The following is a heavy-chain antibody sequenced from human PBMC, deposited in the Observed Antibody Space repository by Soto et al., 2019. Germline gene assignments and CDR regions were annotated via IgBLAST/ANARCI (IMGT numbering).Heavy chain of an antibody. Sequence: PGWSLSLSCEASGFTFSNAWMNWVRQVPGTVLEWRGRINSKVDCGTADYVAATKGRFSISRDDLKNMLYLQMNSLKPEDTAVYYCTTLSYLYYDGMDVWGRGSTVTVSS. J-gene: IGHJ6*02. CDR2: INSKVDCGTA. V-gene: IGHV3-15*01. CDR1: GFTFSNAW. D-gene: IGHD2-2*01. CDR3: TTLSYLYYDGMDV.